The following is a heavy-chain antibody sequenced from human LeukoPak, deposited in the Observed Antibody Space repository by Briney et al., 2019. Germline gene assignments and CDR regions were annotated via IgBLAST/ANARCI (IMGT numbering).Heavy chain of an antibody. Sequence: PSETLSLTCTVSGGSISSGDYDWSWIRQPPGKGLEWIGYIYYSGSTYYNPSLKSRVTISVDTSKNQFSLKLSSVTAADTAVYYCARAPSGATIPFDYWGQGTLVTVSS. CDR3: ARAPSGATIPFDY. D-gene: IGHD5-24*01. V-gene: IGHV4-30-4*08. CDR2: IYYSGST. J-gene: IGHJ4*02. CDR1: GGSISSGDYD.